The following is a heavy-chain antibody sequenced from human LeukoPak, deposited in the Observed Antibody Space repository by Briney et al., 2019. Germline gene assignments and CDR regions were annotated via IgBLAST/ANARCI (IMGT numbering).Heavy chain of an antibody. CDR3: ARLESGGAFDI. J-gene: IGHJ3*02. Sequence: SETLSLTCSVSGASITRHTYYWGWIRQTPGKGLEWIASIYSSGTTHYNPSLKSRVTISVDTSKNQFSLKLSSVTAADTAVYYCARLESGGAFDIWGQGTMVTVSS. V-gene: IGHV4-39*07. D-gene: IGHD3-3*01. CDR2: IYSSGTT. CDR1: GASITRHTYY.